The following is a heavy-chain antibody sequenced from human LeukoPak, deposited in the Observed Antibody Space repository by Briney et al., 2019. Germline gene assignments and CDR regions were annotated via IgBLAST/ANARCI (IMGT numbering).Heavy chain of an antibody. CDR2: IYYSGST. CDR1: GGSIGSYY. J-gene: IGHJ4*02. D-gene: IGHD3-22*01. CDR3: ARDRSDGSGYYGYYFDY. V-gene: IGHV4-59*01. Sequence: PSETLSLTCIVSGGSIGSYYWSWIRQPPGKGLEWIGHIYYSGSTDYNPSLRSRVTISVDTSKNQFSLRLSSVTAADTAVYYCARDRSDGSGYYGYYFDYWGQGALVSVSS.